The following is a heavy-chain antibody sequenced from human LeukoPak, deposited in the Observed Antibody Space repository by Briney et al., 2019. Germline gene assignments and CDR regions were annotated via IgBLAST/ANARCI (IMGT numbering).Heavy chain of an antibody. CDR2: IYPGDSDT. J-gene: IGHJ6*02. CDR3: VRQVATETHGMDV. CDR1: GYSFTSYW. V-gene: IGHV5-51*01. D-gene: IGHD5-12*01. Sequence: GESLKISCKGSGYSFTSYWIGWVRQMPGKGLEWMGIIYPGDSDTRYSPPFQGQVTISADKSISTAYLQWGSLKASDTAMYYCVRQVATETHGMDVWGQGTTVTVSS.